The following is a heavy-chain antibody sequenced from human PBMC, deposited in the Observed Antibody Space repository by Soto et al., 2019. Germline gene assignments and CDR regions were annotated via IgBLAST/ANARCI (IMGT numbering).Heavy chain of an antibody. CDR1: GFTFSSYA. V-gene: IGHV3-30-3*01. CDR2: ISYDGSNK. Sequence: GGSLRLSCAASGFTFSSYAMHWVRQAPGKGLEWVAVISYDGSNKYYADSVKGRFTISRDNSKNALYLQMNSLRAEDTAVYYCASPYYDYYFDYWGQGTLVTVSS. CDR3: ASPYYDYYFDY. D-gene: IGHD3-22*01. J-gene: IGHJ4*02.